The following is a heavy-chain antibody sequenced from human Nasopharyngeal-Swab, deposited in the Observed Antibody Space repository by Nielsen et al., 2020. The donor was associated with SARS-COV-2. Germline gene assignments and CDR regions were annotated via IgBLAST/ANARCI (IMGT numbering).Heavy chain of an antibody. CDR2: IDWDDDK. Sequence: SGPTLVKPTQTLTLTCTFSGFSLSTSGMCVSWIRQPPGKALEWLARIDWDDDKYYSTSLKTRLTISKDTSKNQVVLTMTNMDPVDTATYYCAHTAGDLCCSGGSCYSPDYCGQGTLVTVSS. J-gene: IGHJ4*02. D-gene: IGHD2-15*01. CDR3: AHTAGDLCCSGGSCYSPDY. CDR1: GFSLSTSGMC. V-gene: IGHV2-70*11.